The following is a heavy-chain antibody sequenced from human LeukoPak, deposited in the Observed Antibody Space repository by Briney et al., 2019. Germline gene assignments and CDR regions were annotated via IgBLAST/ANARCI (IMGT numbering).Heavy chain of an antibody. Sequence: ASVKVSCKASGYTFTSYFMHWVRQAPGQGLDWMGIINPSGGSTSYTQKFQGRVTMTRDTSTSTVYMELSSLRSEDTAVYYCARDSADYGDYDYWGQGTLVTVSS. CDR1: GYTFTSYF. CDR3: ARDSADYGDYDY. V-gene: IGHV1-46*01. J-gene: IGHJ4*02. D-gene: IGHD4-17*01. CDR2: INPSGGST.